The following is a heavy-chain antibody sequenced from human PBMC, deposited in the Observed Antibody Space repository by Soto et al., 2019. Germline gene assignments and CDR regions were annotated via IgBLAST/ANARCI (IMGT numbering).Heavy chain of an antibody. V-gene: IGHV3-23*01. J-gene: IGHJ6*02. CDR3: AKSGAVGYYYGMDV. D-gene: IGHD6-19*01. Sequence: GGSLRLSCAASGFTFSSYAMSWVRQAPGKGLEWVSAISGSGGSTYYADSVKGRFTISRDNSKNTLYLQMNSLRAEDTAVYYCAKSGAVGYYYGMDVWGQGITVTVSS. CDR2: ISGSGGST. CDR1: GFTFSSYA.